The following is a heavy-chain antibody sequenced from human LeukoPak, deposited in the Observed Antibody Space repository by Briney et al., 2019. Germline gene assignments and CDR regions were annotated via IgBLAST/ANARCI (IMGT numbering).Heavy chain of an antibody. CDR3: VNMRGGAVVSTRSDY. V-gene: IGHV3-74*01. Sequence: GGSLRLSCAASGFTFSNYWMHWVRQAPGKGLVWVSRINSDGSTTSYADSVKGRFTISRDNAKNTLYLQMNSLRPEDTAVYYCVNMRGGAVVSTRSDYWGQGTLVTVSS. CDR1: GFTFSNYW. D-gene: IGHD3-22*01. J-gene: IGHJ4*02. CDR2: INSDGSTT.